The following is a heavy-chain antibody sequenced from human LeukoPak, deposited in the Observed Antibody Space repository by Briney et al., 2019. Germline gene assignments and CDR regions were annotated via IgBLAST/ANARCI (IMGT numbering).Heavy chain of an antibody. CDR2: IKQDGSEK. CDR3: ARAPVAPYYYYMDV. CDR1: GFTFSSYW. V-gene: IGHV3-7*01. J-gene: IGHJ6*03. D-gene: IGHD6-19*01. Sequence: GGSLRLSCAASGFTFSSYWMSWVRQAPGKGLEWVANIKQDGSEKYYVDSVKGRFTISRDNAKNSLYLQMNSLRAEDTAVYYWARAPVAPYYYYMDVWGKGTTVTISS.